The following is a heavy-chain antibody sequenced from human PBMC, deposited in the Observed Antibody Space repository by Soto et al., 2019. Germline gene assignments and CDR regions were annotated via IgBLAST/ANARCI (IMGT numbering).Heavy chain of an antibody. V-gene: IGHV3-48*02. Sequence: PGWSLRLSCAYSVFTLIPYRMNWVRPAPGKGLEWISYISSGGDTIYYADSVRGRFTVSRDNTKNSLYLQMDSLRDEDTAVYYCARDRSTIYGVVTAIDYWGQGSLVTVSS. CDR3: ARDRSTIYGVVTAIDY. J-gene: IGHJ4*02. CDR2: ISSGGDTI. D-gene: IGHD3-3*01. CDR1: VFTLIPYR.